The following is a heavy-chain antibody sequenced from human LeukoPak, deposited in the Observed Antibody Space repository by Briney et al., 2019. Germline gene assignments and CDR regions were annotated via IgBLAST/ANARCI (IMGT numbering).Heavy chain of an antibody. J-gene: IGHJ4*02. CDR1: GYTFTGYY. CDR2: INPNSGGT. V-gene: IGHV1-2*02. Sequence: ASVKVSCKASGYTFTGYYMHWVRQAPGQGLEWMGWINPNSGGTNYAQKFQGRVTMTRDTSISTAYMELSSLRSEDTAVYYCAGEEYSSSPVFDYWGQGTLVTVSS. CDR3: AGEEYSSSPVFDY. D-gene: IGHD6-6*01.